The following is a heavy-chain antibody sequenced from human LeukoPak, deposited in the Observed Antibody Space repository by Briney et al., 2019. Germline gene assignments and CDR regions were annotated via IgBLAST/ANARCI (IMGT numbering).Heavy chain of an antibody. CDR2: INPSGGST. J-gene: IGHJ6*02. CDR1: GYTFTSYY. Sequence: GAPVKVSCKASGYTFTSYYMHWVRQAPGQGLEWMGIINPSGGSTSYAQKFQGGVTMTRDTSTSTVYMELSSLRSEDTAVYYCARDRRKGSGSNYYYYYGMDVWGQGTTVTVSS. V-gene: IGHV1-46*01. D-gene: IGHD3-10*01. CDR3: ARDRRKGSGSNYYYYYGMDV.